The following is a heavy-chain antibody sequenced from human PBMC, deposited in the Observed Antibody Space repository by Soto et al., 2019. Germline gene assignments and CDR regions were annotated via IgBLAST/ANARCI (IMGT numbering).Heavy chain of an antibody. V-gene: IGHV4-31*03. CDR3: ARSTDSSGYASFYF. D-gene: IGHD3-22*01. Sequence: SETLSLTCTVSGGSISSGGYYWSWIHQHPGKGLEWIGHIYYSGSNYYNPSLKSRVTISVDTSKNQFSLKMTYVNAVDTAVYYCARSTDSSGYASFYFWGQGTLVTVSS. CDR1: GGSISSGGYY. J-gene: IGHJ4*02. CDR2: IYYSGSN.